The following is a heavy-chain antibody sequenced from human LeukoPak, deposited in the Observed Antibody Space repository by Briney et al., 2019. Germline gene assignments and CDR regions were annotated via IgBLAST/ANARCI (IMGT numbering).Heavy chain of an antibody. CDR1: GFSLSTSGMC. CDR3: ARMMYGDYVNYFDS. V-gene: IGHV2-70*01. CDR2: IDWDDDK. J-gene: IGHJ4*02. Sequence: SGPALVKPTQTLTLTCTFSGFSLSTSGMCVSWIRQPPVKALEWLALIDWDDDKYYNTSLKSRLTISKDTSKNQVVLTMTNMDPVDTATYYCARMMYGDYVNYFDSWGQGTLVTVSS. D-gene: IGHD4-17*01.